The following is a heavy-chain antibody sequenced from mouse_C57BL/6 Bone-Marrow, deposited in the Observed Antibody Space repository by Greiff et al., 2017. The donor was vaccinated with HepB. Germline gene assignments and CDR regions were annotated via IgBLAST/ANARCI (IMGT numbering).Heavy chain of an antibody. CDR1: GYSITSGYY. CDR2: ISYDGSN. Sequence: VQLKESGPGLVKPSQSLSLTCSVTGYSITSGYYWNWIRQFPGNKLEWMGYISYDGSNNYNPSLKNRISIPRDTSNNQFFLKLNSVTTEDTATYYCARAKLAWFAYWGQGTLVTVSA. V-gene: IGHV3-6*01. J-gene: IGHJ3*01. CDR3: ARAKLAWFAY.